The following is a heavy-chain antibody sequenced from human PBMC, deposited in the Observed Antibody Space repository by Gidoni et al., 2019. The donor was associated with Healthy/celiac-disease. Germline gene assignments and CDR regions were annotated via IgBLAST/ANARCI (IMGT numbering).Heavy chain of an antibody. Sequence: EVQLVESGGGLVQQGRSLRLSCTASGCNFGDYAMSWFRQAPGKGLEWVGFIRSKAYGGTTEYGASVKGRFTISKDDSKSIAYLQMNSLKTEDTAVYYCTREPPNSYSSSVDWFDPWGQGALVTVSS. D-gene: IGHD6-13*01. CDR3: TREPPNSYSSSVDWFDP. CDR2: IRSKAYGGTT. CDR1: GCNFGDYA. V-gene: IGHV3-49*03. J-gene: IGHJ5*02.